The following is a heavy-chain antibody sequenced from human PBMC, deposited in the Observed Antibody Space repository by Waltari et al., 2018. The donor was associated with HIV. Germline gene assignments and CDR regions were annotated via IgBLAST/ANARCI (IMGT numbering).Heavy chain of an antibody. D-gene: IGHD3-22*01. CDR1: GFTFTNYA. CDR2: ISGSGGST. Sequence: EVQLVESGGGLVQPGGSLRLSCAASGFTFTNYAMNWVHQTPGKGLGWVSVISGSGGSTYYADSVKGRFTISRDNSKNTLYLRMNSLRAEDTALYYCAKDDSTGSSGYYPFHYWGQGTLITVSS. J-gene: IGHJ4*02. CDR3: AKDDSTGSSGYYPFHY. V-gene: IGHV3-23*04.